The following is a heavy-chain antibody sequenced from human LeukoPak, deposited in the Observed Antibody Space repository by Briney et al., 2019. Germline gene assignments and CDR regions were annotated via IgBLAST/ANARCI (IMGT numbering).Heavy chain of an antibody. D-gene: IGHD2-2*01. CDR3: ARESHCSSTSCFHYYYYYGVDV. CDR2: ISSSSSYI. Sequence: GGSLRLSCAASEFTFSSYSMNWVRQAPGKGLEWVSSISSSSSYIYYADSVKGRFTISRDNAKNSLYLQMNSLRAEDTAVYYCARESHCSSTSCFHYYYYYGVDVWGQGTTVTVSS. V-gene: IGHV3-21*01. CDR1: EFTFSSYS. J-gene: IGHJ6*02.